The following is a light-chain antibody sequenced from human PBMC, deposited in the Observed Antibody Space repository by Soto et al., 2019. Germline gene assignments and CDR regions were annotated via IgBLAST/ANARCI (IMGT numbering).Light chain of an antibody. CDR3: QSYNWFPIT. V-gene: IGKV1-27*01. CDR1: QGIGNY. J-gene: IGKJ3*01. CDR2: GAS. Sequence: DLQMTQSPSSLAASVGNRVTISCRASQGIGNYLAWYQQKPGTVPKLLIYGASTLQSGVSSRFTGSGSGPDFTLTISSLQPEDVATYYCQSYNWFPITFAPGTKVHIQ.